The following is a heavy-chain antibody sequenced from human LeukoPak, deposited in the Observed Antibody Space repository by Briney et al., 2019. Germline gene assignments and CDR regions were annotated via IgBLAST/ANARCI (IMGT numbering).Heavy chain of an antibody. J-gene: IGHJ4*02. Sequence: GGSLRLSCVASGFTFSNYTMHWVRQAPGKGLEWVAVVSYGGSIKCYADSVKSRLTISRDNSENTLYLQMISLRAEDTAVYYCVATSGSSTNWGQGTLVTVSS. D-gene: IGHD2-2*01. V-gene: IGHV3-30-3*01. CDR3: VATSGSSTN. CDR1: GFTFSNYT. CDR2: VSYGGSIK.